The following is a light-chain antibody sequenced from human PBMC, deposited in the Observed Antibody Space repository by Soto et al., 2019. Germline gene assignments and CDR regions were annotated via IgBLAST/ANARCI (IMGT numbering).Light chain of an antibody. CDR2: DAS. CDR3: QQRTNWLT. V-gene: IGKV3-11*01. CDR1: QNVSTY. Sequence: EIVLTQSPATLSLSPGERVTLSCRASQNVSTYLAWYQQKPGQAPRLLIYDASDRATGIPARFSGSGSGTDFTLTISSLEPEDAAVYYCQQRTNWLTFGPGTKVYIK. J-gene: IGKJ3*01.